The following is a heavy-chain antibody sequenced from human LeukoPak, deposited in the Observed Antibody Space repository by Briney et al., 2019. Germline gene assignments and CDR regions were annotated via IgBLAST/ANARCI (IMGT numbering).Heavy chain of an antibody. CDR2: IKQDGSEK. J-gene: IGHJ4*02. V-gene: IGHV3-7*01. CDR1: GFTFSNYG. Sequence: GGSLRLSCAASGFTFSNYGMSWVRQAPGKGLGWVANIKQDGSEKYYVDSVKGRFTISRDNAKNSLYLQMNSLRAEDTAVYYCARVSPSTVTTLQYFDYWGQGTLVTVSS. CDR3: ARVSPSTVTTLQYFDY. D-gene: IGHD4-17*01.